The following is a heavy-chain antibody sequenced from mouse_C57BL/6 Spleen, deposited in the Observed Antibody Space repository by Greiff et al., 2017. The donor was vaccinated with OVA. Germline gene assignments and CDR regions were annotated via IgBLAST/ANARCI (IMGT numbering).Heavy chain of an antibody. D-gene: IGHD2-3*01. CDR1: GFTFGDYR. J-gene: IGHJ4*01. CDR3: TKGNGYYPYYYAMDY. V-gene: IGHV6-5*01. Sequence: EVKLEESGGGLVQPGGSMKLSCAASGFTFGDYRMDWVHHSTENGLEWVAEIRNKASNYATYYVESVNGRFTISRDDSKSSVYLQMNSLRAEDTGIYYCTKGNGYYPYYYAMDYWGQGTSVTVSS. CDR2: IRNKASNYAT.